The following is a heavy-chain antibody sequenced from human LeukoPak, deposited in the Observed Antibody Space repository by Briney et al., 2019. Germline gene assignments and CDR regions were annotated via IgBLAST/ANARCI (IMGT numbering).Heavy chain of an antibody. CDR1: GGSVTSGSFY. V-gene: IGHV4-61*01. J-gene: IGHJ6*03. Sequence: SETLSLTCTVSGGSVTSGSFYWSWIRQPPGKGLEWIGYIHYRGSSNYNPSLKSRVTISADASKSQFSLRLSSVTAADTAVYYCAGVSYYYYHMDVWGKGTTVTVSS. CDR3: AGVSYYYYHMDV. CDR2: IHYRGSS.